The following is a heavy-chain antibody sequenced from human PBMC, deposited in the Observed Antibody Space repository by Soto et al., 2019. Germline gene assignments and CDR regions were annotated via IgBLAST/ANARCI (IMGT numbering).Heavy chain of an antibody. J-gene: IGHJ4*02. CDR3: PTLPVDF. CDR2: IKSKTDGGTA. CDR1: GFNFSNAW. Sequence: EVQLVESGGGLVNPGGSIIISCAASGFNFSNAWMSWVRQVPGKGLEWVGRIKSKTDGGTADFAAPVKGRFLLSRDDSKNTPYLQMYSLKTEVSAVYYCPTLPVDFCGQGTLVTVSS. V-gene: IGHV3-15*05.